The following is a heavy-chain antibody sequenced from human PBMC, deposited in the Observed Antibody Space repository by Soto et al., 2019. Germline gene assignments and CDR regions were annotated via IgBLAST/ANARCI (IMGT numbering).Heavy chain of an antibody. CDR3: ARSNSGYYKWFDP. J-gene: IGHJ5*02. CDR2: IYYSGIT. V-gene: IGHV4-39*01. CDR1: CDSISNSNYY. D-gene: IGHD3-22*01. Sequence: SETLSLTCTVSCDSISNSNYYWGWIRQPPGKGLEWIANIYYSGITYCNPSLKIRVAISVDTSKNQFSLKLSSVTAADTAIYYCARSNSGYYKWFDPWGQGTLVTVS.